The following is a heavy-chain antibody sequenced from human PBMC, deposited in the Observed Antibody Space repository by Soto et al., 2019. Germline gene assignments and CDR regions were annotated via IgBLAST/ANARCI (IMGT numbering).Heavy chain of an antibody. CDR3: ARGKNAAFDY. CDR1: DGAYLGYH. V-gene: IGHV4-34*01. J-gene: IGHJ4*02. Sequence: HSGTLPHTFAVYDGAYLGYHWSWIRQPPGKGLEWIGEINHSGSTNYNPSLKSRVTINSDPSKNQFSLQLTSVTSEDTAVYYCARGKNAAFDYWGQGTVVTVSS. CDR2: INHSGST.